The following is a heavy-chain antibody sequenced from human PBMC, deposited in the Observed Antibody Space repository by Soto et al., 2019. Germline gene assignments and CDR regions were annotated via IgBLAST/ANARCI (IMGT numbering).Heavy chain of an antibody. J-gene: IGHJ5*02. CDR1: GGSISSYY. CDR3: ARHSGYSYGYQNWFDP. V-gene: IGHV4-59*01. Sequence: PSETLSLTCTVSGGSISSYYWSWIRQPPGKGLEWIGYIYYSGSTNYNPSLKSRVTISVDTSKNQFSLKLSSVTAADTAVYYCARHSGYSYGYQNWFDPWGQGTLVTVS. CDR2: IYYSGST. D-gene: IGHD5-18*01.